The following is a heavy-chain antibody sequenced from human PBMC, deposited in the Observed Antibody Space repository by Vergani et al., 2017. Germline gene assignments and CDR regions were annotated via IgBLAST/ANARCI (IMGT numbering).Heavy chain of an antibody. CDR2: IYYSGVP. Sequence: QVQLQESGPGLVKPSETLSLTCTVSGGSISSYYWSWIRQPPGKGLEWIGYIYYSGVPNYNPSLTSRVTISGDTSKNQFSLKLSSVTAADTAVYYCARGAAEGYFDYWGQGTLVTVSA. J-gene: IGHJ4*02. V-gene: IGHV4-59*01. D-gene: IGHD6-25*01. CDR1: GGSISSYY. CDR3: ARGAAEGYFDY.